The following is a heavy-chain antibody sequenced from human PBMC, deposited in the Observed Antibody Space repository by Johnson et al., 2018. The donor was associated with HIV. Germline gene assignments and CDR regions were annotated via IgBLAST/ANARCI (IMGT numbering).Heavy chain of an antibody. J-gene: IGHJ3*02. D-gene: IGHD3-22*01. CDR3: AKIRRAYYEDAFDM. Sequence: QEQLVESGGGLVQPGGSLRLSCAASRFTFSDYGMHWVRQAPGKGLEWVSFIHYDGTNKYSPDSVKGRFTISRDNSKNTVYLQMNRLRPEDTAVYYCAKIRRAYYEDAFDMWGQGTMVTVSS. V-gene: IGHV3-30*02. CDR1: RFTFSDYG. CDR2: IHYDGTNK.